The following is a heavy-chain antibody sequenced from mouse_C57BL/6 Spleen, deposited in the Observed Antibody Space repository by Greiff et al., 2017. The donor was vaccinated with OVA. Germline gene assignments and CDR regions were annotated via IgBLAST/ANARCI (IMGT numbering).Heavy chain of an antibody. J-gene: IGHJ2*01. CDR2: ILPGSGST. Sequence: VQLQQSGAELMKPGASVKLSCKATGYTFTGYWIEWVTQRPGHGLELIGEILPGSGSTNYNEKFKCKATFTAATSSNTAYMQLSSRTTEDSAIYYCARALYYYGSSWDYFDYWGQGTTLTVSS. V-gene: IGHV1-9*01. CDR3: ARALYYYGSSWDYFDY. D-gene: IGHD1-1*01. CDR1: GYTFTGYW.